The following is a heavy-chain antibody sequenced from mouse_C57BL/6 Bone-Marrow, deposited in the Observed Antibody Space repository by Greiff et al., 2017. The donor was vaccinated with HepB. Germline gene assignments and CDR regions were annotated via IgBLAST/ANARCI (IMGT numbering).Heavy chain of an antibody. Sequence: EVKVVESGGGLVQPGGSLKLSCAASGFTFSDYGMAWVRQAPRKGPEWVAFICTLAYSIYYADTVTGRFTISRENAKNTLDLEMSSLRSEDTAMYYGARHDDGSSYRYFEVWGTGTTVTVSS. J-gene: IGHJ1*03. D-gene: IGHD1-1*01. CDR3: ARHDDGSSYRYFEV. CDR1: GFTFSDYG. CDR2: ICTLAYSI. V-gene: IGHV5-15*01.